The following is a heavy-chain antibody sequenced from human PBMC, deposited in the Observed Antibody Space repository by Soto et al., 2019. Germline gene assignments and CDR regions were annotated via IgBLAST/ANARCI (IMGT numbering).Heavy chain of an antibody. D-gene: IGHD1-1*01. J-gene: IGHJ4*02. Sequence: EVQLVESGGGLVQPGGSLRLSCAASGFTFSSYWMHWVRQAPGKGLVWVSRINSDGSSTSYADSVKGRFTISRDNAKNQLYMPMNSRSAEATAVSYCARDLRNHWNEGDYWGQGTLVTVSS. CDR2: INSDGSST. CDR1: GFTFSSYW. V-gene: IGHV3-74*01. CDR3: ARDLRNHWNEGDY.